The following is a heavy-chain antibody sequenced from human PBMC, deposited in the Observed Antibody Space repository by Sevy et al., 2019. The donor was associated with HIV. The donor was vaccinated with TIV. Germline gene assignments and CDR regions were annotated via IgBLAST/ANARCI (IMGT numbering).Heavy chain of an antibody. J-gene: IGHJ6*02. V-gene: IGHV4-4*07. CDR2: IYTSGST. CDR1: GGSISSYY. D-gene: IGHD2-2*02. CDR3: ARELIVVVPAAIGVYRGNRTDYYYGMDV. Sequence: SETLSLTCTVSGGSISSYYWSWIRQPAGKGLEWIGRIYTSGSTNYNPSLKSRVTMSVDTSKNQFSLKLSSVTAAVTAVYYCARELIVVVPAAIGVYRGNRTDYYYGMDVWGQGTTVTVSS.